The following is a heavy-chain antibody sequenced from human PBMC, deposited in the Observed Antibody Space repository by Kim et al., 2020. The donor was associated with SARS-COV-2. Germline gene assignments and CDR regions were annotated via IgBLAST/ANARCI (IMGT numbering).Heavy chain of an antibody. CDR3: ARIVVVVAAGGWFDP. D-gene: IGHD2-15*01. CDR1: GGSISSSSYY. CDR2: IYYSGST. J-gene: IGHJ5*02. V-gene: IGHV4-39*01. Sequence: SEILSLTCTVSGGSISSSSYYWGWIRQPPGKGLEWIGSIYYSGSTYYNPSLKSRVTISVDTSKNQFSLKLSSVTAADTAVYYCARIVVVVAAGGWFDPWGQGTLVTVSS.